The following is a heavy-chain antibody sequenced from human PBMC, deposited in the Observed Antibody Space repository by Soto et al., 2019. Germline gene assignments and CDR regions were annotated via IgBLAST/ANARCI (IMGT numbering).Heavy chain of an antibody. D-gene: IGHD1-1*01. CDR1: GFSLSTSGMC. CDR3: ARMSGNWNHRGLDY. V-gene: IGHV2-70*01. Sequence: SGPTLVNPTQTLTLTCTFSGFSLSTSGMCVSWIRQPPGKALEWLALIDWDDDKYYSTSLKTRLTISKDTSKNQVVLTMTNMDPVDTATYYGARMSGNWNHRGLDYWGQGTLGTVSS. J-gene: IGHJ4*02. CDR2: IDWDDDK.